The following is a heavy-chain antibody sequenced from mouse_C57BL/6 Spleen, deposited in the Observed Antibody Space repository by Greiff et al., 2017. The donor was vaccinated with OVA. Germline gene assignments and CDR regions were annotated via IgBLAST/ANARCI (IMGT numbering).Heavy chain of an antibody. D-gene: IGHD2-5*01. Sequence: QVQLQQPGAELVMPGASVKLSCKASGYTFTSYWMHWVKQRPGQGLEWIGEIDPSDSYTNYNQKFKGKSTLTVDKSSSTAYMQLSSLTSEDSAVYYCAISNSSNLYAMDYWAQGTSVPVSS. J-gene: IGHJ4*01. CDR3: AISNSSNLYAMDY. CDR2: IDPSDSYT. CDR1: GYTFTSYW. V-gene: IGHV1-69*01.